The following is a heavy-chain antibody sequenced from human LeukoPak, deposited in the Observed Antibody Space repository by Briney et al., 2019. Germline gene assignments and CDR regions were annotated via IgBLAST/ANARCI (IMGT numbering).Heavy chain of an antibody. D-gene: IGHD6-19*01. J-gene: IGHJ4*02. CDR3: AKPSGGQWLVLDY. V-gene: IGHV3-30*18. CDR2: ISYDGSNK. CDR1: GFTFSSYG. Sequence: PGGSLRLSCAASGFTFSSYGMHWVRQAPGKGLEWVAVISYDGSNKSYADSVKGRFTISRDNSKNTLYLQMNSLRAEDTAVYYCAKPSGGQWLVLDYWGQGTLVTVSS.